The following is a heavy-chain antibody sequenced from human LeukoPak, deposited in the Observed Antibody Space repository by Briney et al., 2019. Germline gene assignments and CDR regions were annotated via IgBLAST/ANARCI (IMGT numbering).Heavy chain of an antibody. D-gene: IGHD6-13*01. CDR2: IYYSVST. J-gene: IGHJ6*03. Sequence: PSETLSLTCTVSGGSISSHYWSWIRQPPGKGLEWIGYIYYSVSTNYNPSLKSRVTISVDTSKNQFSLKLSSVTAADTAVYYCARASSSWQKGRVYYYYMDVWGKGTTVTVSS. CDR3: ARASSSWQKGRVYYYYMDV. V-gene: IGHV4-59*11. CDR1: GGSISSHY.